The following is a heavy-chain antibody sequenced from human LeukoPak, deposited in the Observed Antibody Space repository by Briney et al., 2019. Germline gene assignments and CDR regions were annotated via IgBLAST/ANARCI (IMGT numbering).Heavy chain of an antibody. CDR3: AKDITSQFGEFLYPNALDT. Sequence: GGSLRLSCAASGLTFSIHWMNWVRQAPGKGLECVANINQDGSDKYYVDSVKGRFTISRDNTKNSLYLQMNSLRAEDTAVYYCAKDITSQFGEFLYPNALDTWGQGTTVTVSS. J-gene: IGHJ3*02. CDR1: GLTFSIHW. CDR2: INQDGSDK. D-gene: IGHD3-10*01. V-gene: IGHV3-7*01.